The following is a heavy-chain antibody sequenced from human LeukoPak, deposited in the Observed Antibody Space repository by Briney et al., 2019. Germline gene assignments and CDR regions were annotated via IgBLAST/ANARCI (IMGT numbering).Heavy chain of an antibody. Sequence: GGSLRLSCAASGFTFSSYAMSWVRQAPGKGLEWVSAISGSGSSTYYADSVKGRFTISRDNSKNTLYLQMNSLRAEDTAVYYCAIYGSGSYGMTHFDYWGQGTLVTVSS. CDR1: GFTFSSYA. V-gene: IGHV3-23*01. J-gene: IGHJ4*02. CDR2: ISGSGSST. CDR3: AIYGSGSYGMTHFDY. D-gene: IGHD3-10*01.